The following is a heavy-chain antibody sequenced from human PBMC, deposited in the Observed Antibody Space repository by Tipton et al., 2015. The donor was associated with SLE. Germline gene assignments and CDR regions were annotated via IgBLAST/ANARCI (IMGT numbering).Heavy chain of an antibody. V-gene: IGHV1-18*01. CDR2: IGAYNGNT. J-gene: IGHJ4*02. D-gene: IGHD6-19*01. CDR3: ARPSSGWSQDYFDY. CDR1: GYTFNNYG. Sequence: QLVQSGAEVKKPGASVKVSCKASGYTFNNYGISWVRQAPGQGLEWMGWIGAYNGNTNYAQKLQGRVTMTTDTSTSTAYMELRSLRSDDTAVYFCARPSSGWSQDYFDYWGQGTLVTVSS.